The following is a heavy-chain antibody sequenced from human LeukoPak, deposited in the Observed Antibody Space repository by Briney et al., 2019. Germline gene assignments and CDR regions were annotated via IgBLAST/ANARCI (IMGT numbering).Heavy chain of an antibody. V-gene: IGHV3-23*01. J-gene: IGHJ4*02. CDR2: ISGSGGST. Sequence: GGSLRLSCAASGFTFSSYAMSWVRQAPGKGLEWVSAISGSGGSTYYADSVKGRFTISRDNSKNTLYLQMNSLRAEDTAVYYCXXXXXXXXXXXVVAVPFDWGQGTLVTVSS. CDR3: XXXXXXXXXXXVVAVPFD. D-gene: IGHD3-22*01. CDR1: GFTFSSYA.